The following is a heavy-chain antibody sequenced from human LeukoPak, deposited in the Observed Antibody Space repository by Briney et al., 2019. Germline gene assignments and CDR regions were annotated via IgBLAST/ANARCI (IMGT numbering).Heavy chain of an antibody. CDR2: ISYDGSNK. CDR1: GFTFSSYA. D-gene: IGHD6-19*01. J-gene: IGHJ4*02. V-gene: IGHV3-30-3*01. Sequence: GGSLRLSCAASGFTFSSYAMHWVRQAPGKGLEWVAVISYDGSNKYYADSVKGRFTISRDNAKNSLYLQMNSLRAEDTAVYYCAKKYGVTVYGSGLNYFDYWGQGTLVTVSS. CDR3: AKKYGVTVYGSGLNYFDY.